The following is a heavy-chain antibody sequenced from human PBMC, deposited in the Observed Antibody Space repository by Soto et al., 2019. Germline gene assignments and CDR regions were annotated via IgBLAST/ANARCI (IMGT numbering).Heavy chain of an antibody. J-gene: IGHJ4*02. V-gene: IGHV4-39*01. D-gene: IGHD6-19*01. CDR3: ARTQYSSGWYPGGYYFDY. Sequence: PSETLSLTCTVSGGSISSSSYYWGWIRQPPGKGLEWIGSIYYSGSTYYNPSLKSRVTISVDTSKNQFSLKLSSVTAADTAVYYCARTQYSSGWYPGGYYFDYWGQGTLVTVSS. CDR1: GGSISSSSYY. CDR2: IYYSGST.